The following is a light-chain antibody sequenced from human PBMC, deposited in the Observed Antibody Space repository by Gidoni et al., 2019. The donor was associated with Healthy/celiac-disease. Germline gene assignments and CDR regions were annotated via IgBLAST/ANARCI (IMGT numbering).Light chain of an antibody. Sequence: IVMTQSPHSLSVSLGERATIHCNSSQSVLYSSNNKNYLAWYQQKPGQPPKLLIYWASTRESGVPDRFSGSGSGTDFTLTISSLQAEDVAVYYCQQDYSTPSTFGQGTRLEIK. J-gene: IGKJ5*01. V-gene: IGKV4-1*01. CDR3: QQDYSTPST. CDR1: QSVLYSSNNKNY. CDR2: WAS.